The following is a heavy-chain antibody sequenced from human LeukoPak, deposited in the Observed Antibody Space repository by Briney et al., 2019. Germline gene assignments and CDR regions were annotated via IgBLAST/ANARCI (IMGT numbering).Heavy chain of an antibody. CDR3: AQYDSSGYYVY. Sequence: GGSLRLSCAASGFTFSSYWMHWVRQAPGKGLVWVSRINSDGSSTSYADSVKGRFTISRDNAKNTLYLQMGSLRAEDMAVYYCAQYDSSGYYVYWGQGTLVTVSS. V-gene: IGHV3-74*01. J-gene: IGHJ4*02. CDR1: GFTFSSYW. CDR2: INSDGSST. D-gene: IGHD3-22*01.